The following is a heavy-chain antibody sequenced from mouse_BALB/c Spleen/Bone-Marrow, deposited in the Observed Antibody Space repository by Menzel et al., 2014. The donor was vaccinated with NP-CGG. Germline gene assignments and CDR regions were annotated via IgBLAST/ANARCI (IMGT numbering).Heavy chain of an antibody. CDR3: AVYDGYAMDY. D-gene: IGHD2-3*01. Sequence: VQLKESGAELVKPGASVKLPCTASGFNIKDTYMYWVKQRPEQGLEWIGKIDPANGNTKYDPKFQGKATITADTSSNTAYLQLSSLTSENTAVYYCAVYDGYAMDYWGQGTSVTVSS. CDR1: GFNIKDTY. V-gene: IGHV14-3*02. CDR2: IDPANGNT. J-gene: IGHJ4*01.